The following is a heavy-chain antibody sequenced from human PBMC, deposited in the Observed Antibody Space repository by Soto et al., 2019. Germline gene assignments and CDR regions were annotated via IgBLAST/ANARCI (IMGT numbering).Heavy chain of an antibody. J-gene: IGHJ3*02. V-gene: IGHV1-2*04. CDR3: ASVVTPGYCSSNTCSQFSSAFDI. CDR1: GYTFTGYY. Sequence: ASVKVSCKASGYTFTGYYMHWVRQAPGQGLEWMGWINPNSGGTNYAQKFQGWVTMTRDTSISTAYMELSRLRSDDTAVYYCASVVTPGYCSSNTCSQFSSAFDIWGQGTMVTVSS. D-gene: IGHD2-2*01. CDR2: INPNSGGT.